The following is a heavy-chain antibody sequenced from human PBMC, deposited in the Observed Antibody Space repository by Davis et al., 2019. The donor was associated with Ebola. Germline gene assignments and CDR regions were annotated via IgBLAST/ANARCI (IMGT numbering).Heavy chain of an antibody. V-gene: IGHV5-51*01. CDR3: ARRSMAAIKSFFDS. CDR1: GYSFTTYW. CDR2: IYPGDSDT. Sequence: GESLKISCRGSGYSFTTYWIGWVRQMPGKGLEWMGIIYPGDSDTRYSPSFQGQVTISDDQSTNTAYLQWTSLEASDTAIYYCARRSMAAIKSFFDSWGQGTLVTVSS. J-gene: IGHJ4*02. D-gene: IGHD5-24*01.